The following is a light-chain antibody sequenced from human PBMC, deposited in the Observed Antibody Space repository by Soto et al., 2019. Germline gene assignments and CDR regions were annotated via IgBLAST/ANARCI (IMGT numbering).Light chain of an antibody. Sequence: DIQMTQSPSSVSASVGDRVTITCRASQGIANWLAWYQQKPGKAPKLLIYAASTLQSGVPSRFSGSGSGTGFTLTISSLQPEDFATCYCQQADSFPLTFGGGPVVEMK. CDR1: QGIANW. V-gene: IGKV1-12*01. CDR2: AAS. J-gene: IGKJ4*01. CDR3: QQADSFPLT.